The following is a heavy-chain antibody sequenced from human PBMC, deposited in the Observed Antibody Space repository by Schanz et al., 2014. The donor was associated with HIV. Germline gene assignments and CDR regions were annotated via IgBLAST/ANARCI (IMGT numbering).Heavy chain of an antibody. V-gene: IGHV1-8*01. J-gene: IGHJ4*02. CDR1: GYTFSNFD. Sequence: QVQLVQSGAEVKKPGASVKVSCKASGYTFSNFDINWVRQATGQGLEWMGWMNPNSGNTGYAQKFRGRVTMTTDTSTSTAYMELRSLRSDDTAVYYCARVNKDIGGYYFDYWGQGTLVTVSS. CDR3: ARVNKDIGGYYFDY. D-gene: IGHD2-15*01. CDR2: MNPNSGNT.